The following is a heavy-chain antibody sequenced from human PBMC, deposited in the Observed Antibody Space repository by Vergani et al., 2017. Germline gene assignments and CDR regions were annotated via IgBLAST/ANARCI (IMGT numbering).Heavy chain of an antibody. Sequence: EVQLVESGGGLVKPGGSLRLSCAASGFTFSNAWMSWVRQAPGKGLEWVGRIKSKTDGGTTDYAAPVKGRFTISRDDSKNTLYLQMNSLKTEDTAVYYCTTVRQSQLLWFGGYYFDYWGQGTLVTVSS. D-gene: IGHD3-10*01. V-gene: IGHV3-15*01. CDR2: IKSKTDGGTT. CDR3: TTVRQSQLLWFGGYYFDY. CDR1: GFTFSNAW. J-gene: IGHJ4*02.